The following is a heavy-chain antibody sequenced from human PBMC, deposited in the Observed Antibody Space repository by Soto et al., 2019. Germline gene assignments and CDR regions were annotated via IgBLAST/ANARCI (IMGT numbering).Heavy chain of an antibody. Sequence: EVQLVESGGGLVQPGGSLRLSCTASGLTFSNYWMHWVRQAPGKGLVWVSRINGDGRTTTYADSVKGRFTISRDNAKNTVYLQMDSVRAEDTAVYYCAGGDYSGAGIYYLTDHWGQGTLVTVSS. D-gene: IGHD3-10*01. CDR3: AGGDYSGAGIYYLTDH. J-gene: IGHJ4*02. CDR1: GLTFSNYW. CDR2: INGDGRTT. V-gene: IGHV3-74*01.